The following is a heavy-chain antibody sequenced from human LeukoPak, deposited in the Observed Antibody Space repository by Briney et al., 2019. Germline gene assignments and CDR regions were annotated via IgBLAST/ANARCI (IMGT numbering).Heavy chain of an antibody. Sequence: QTGGSLRLSCAASGFSFSNYEMNGVRQAPGKGLEWVSYISSRGTDTNYADSVMGRFTLSRDNAENSLYLQMNNLRVEDTAVYYCARNLRLGELSFGNWGQGTLVTVSS. CDR1: GFSFSNYE. J-gene: IGHJ4*02. CDR3: ARNLRLGELSFGN. D-gene: IGHD3-16*02. V-gene: IGHV3-48*03. CDR2: ISSRGTDT.